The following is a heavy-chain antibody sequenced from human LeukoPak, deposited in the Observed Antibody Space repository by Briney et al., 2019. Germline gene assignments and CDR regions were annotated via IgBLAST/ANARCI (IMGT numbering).Heavy chain of an antibody. V-gene: IGHV3-74*01. J-gene: IGHJ4*02. Sequence: PGGSLRLSCAASGFTFRSHWMHWVRQAPGKGLVWVSRVKGDGSFTNYADSVYGRFTISRDNAKNTLYLHMHSLRVEDTAVYYCVRDGDDFNFDYWSQGSLVTVSS. CDR1: GFTFRSHW. D-gene: IGHD5-24*01. CDR3: VRDGDDFNFDY. CDR2: VKGDGSFT.